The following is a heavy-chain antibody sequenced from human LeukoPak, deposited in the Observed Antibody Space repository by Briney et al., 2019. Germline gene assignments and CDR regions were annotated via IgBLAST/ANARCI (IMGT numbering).Heavy chain of an antibody. CDR3: ARDLGMTDGDYVSYFDY. D-gene: IGHD4-17*01. Sequence: GGSLRLSCAASGFTFSRYELNWVRQAPGKGLEWVSYISSSGSIIYYADSVKGRFTISRDNAKNSLYLQMNSLRAEDTALYYCARDLGMTDGDYVSYFDYWGQGTLVTASS. CDR2: ISSSGSII. CDR1: GFTFSRYE. J-gene: IGHJ4*02. V-gene: IGHV3-48*03.